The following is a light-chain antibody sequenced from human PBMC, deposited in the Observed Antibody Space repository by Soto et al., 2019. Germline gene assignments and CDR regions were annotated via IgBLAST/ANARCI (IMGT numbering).Light chain of an antibody. J-gene: IGKJ5*01. CDR1: QDIAGY. Sequence: DIQVTQTPSSLSASVGHRFTIGCTASQDIAGYLAWYQHKXGRTPEXXIHGASRLQSGVPARFSGSGSGTDFTLSINSLKPEDFATYYCQQAYSFPITFGQGTRLEI. CDR2: GAS. V-gene: IGKV1D-12*01. CDR3: QQAYSFPIT.